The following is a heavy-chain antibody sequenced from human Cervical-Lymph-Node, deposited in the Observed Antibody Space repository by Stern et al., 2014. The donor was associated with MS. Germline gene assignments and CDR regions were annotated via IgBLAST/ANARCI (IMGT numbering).Heavy chain of an antibody. CDR1: GYTFTSYG. J-gene: IGHJ4*02. CDR3: ARDLSYSGSYVTPDY. Sequence: VHLVESGAEVKKPGASVKVSCKASGYTFTSYGISWVRQAPGQGLEWMGWISAYNGNTNYAQKLQGRVTMTTDTSTSTAYMELRSLRSDDTAVYYCARDLSYSGSYVTPDYWGQGTLVTVSS. D-gene: IGHD1-26*01. CDR2: ISAYNGNT. V-gene: IGHV1-18*01.